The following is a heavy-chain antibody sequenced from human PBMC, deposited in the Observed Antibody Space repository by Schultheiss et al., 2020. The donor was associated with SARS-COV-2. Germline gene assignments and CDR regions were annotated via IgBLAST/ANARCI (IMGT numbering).Heavy chain of an antibody. V-gene: IGHV4-30-2*02. CDR3: ARLYCSSTSCYTAVDYYYYGMDV. D-gene: IGHD2-2*02. CDR2: IYHSGST. CDR1: GGSISSGGYS. J-gene: IGHJ6*02. Sequence: SETLSLTCTVSGGSISSGGYSWSWIRQPPGKGLEWIGYIYHSGSTYYNPSLKSRVTISVDTSKNQFSLKLSSVTAADTAVYYCARLYCSSTSCYTAVDYYYYGMDVWGQGTTVTVSS.